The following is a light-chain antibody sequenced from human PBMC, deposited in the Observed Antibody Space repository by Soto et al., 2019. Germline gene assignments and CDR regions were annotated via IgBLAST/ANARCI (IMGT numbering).Light chain of an antibody. CDR1: SSDVGSYNL. J-gene: IGLJ1*01. V-gene: IGLV2-23*01. CDR3: CSYAGSSTFYV. Sequence: QSALTQPASMSGSPGQSITISCTGTSSDVGSYNLVSWYQQHPGKAPKLMIYEGSKRPSGVSNRFSGFKSGNTASLTISGLQAEDEADYYCCSYAGSSTFYVFGTGTKVTVL. CDR2: EGS.